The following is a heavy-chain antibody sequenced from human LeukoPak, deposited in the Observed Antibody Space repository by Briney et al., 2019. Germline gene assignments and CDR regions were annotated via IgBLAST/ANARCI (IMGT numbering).Heavy chain of an antibody. Sequence: PSETLSLTCAVYGGSFSGYYWSWIRQPPGKGLEWIGEINHGGSTNYNPSLKSRVTISADTSKNQFSLKLKSVTAADTAAEYCGRVSRVRWSPQGYFDDWGQGTLVTV. CDR1: GGSFSGYY. CDR2: INHGGST. D-gene: IGHD4-23*01. V-gene: IGHV4-34*01. J-gene: IGHJ4*02. CDR3: GRVSRVRWSPQGYFDD.